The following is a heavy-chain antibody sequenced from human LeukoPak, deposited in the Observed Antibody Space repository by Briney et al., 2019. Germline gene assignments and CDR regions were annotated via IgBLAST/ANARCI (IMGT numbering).Heavy chain of an antibody. J-gene: IGHJ4*02. Sequence: GGSLRLSCAASGFTFSSYAMSWVRQAPGKGLEWVSAISDSGGSTYYADSVKGRFTISRDNSKNTLYLQMNSLSAEDTAVYYCAKDLYDSSGYHFDYWGQGTLVTVSS. CDR3: AKDLYDSSGYHFDY. CDR1: GFTFSSYA. CDR2: ISDSGGST. D-gene: IGHD3-22*01. V-gene: IGHV3-23*01.